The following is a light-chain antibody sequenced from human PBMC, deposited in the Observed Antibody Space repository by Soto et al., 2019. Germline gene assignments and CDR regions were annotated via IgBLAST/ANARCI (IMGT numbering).Light chain of an antibody. V-gene: IGLV2-14*01. Sequence: QSALTQPASVSGSPGQSITISCTGTSSDVGGYNYVSWYQQHPGKAPNLMIYDVSYRPSGVSNRFSGSKSGNTASLTISGLQAEDEADYYCTSYTSSSTLDVFGGGTQLTVL. CDR1: SSDVGGYNY. J-gene: IGLJ2*01. CDR3: TSYTSSSTLDV. CDR2: DVS.